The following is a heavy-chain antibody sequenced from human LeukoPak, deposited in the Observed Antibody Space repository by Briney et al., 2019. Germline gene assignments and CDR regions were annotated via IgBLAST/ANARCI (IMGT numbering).Heavy chain of an antibody. CDR2: IKADGSEK. CDR3: AREWQGGIAAAGTRIEGDY. D-gene: IGHD6-13*01. V-gene: IGHV3-7*01. Sequence: GSLGLSFAGAGFQFSCYWMNWGRQAPGKGLEWGAKIKADGSEKNYVDSVKGRFTISRDNAENSLFLQMNSLRVEDTAVYYCAREWQGGIAAAGTRIEGDYWGQGTLVAVSS. CDR1: GFQFSCYW. J-gene: IGHJ4*02.